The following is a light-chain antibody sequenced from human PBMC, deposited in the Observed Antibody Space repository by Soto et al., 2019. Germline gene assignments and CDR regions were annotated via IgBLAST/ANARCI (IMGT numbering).Light chain of an antibody. J-gene: IGKJ1*01. CDR1: QSVSSSY. V-gene: IGKV3-20*01. CDR3: QQYDSIPWT. CDR2: GTS. Sequence: EIVLTQSPGTLSLSPGERATLSCRASQSVSSSYLAWYQQKPGQAPRLLIYGTSSRATGIPDRFSGSGSGADFTLAISRLEPEDFAVYYCQQYDSIPWTFGIETKVDIK.